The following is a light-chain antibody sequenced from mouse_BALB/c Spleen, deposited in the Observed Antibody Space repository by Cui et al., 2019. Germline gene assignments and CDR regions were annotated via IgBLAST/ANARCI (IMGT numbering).Light chain of an antibody. V-gene: IGKV6-23*01. Sequence: DIVMTQSHKFMSTSVGDRVSITCKASQDVGTTVAWYQQKPGQSPKLLIYWASTRHTGVPDRCTGSGSGTDFTLTISNVQSEDLADYFCQQYRNYRPSLTFGTGTKLEL. J-gene: IGKJ5*01. CDR3: QQYRNYRPSLT. CDR1: QDVGTT. CDR2: WAS.